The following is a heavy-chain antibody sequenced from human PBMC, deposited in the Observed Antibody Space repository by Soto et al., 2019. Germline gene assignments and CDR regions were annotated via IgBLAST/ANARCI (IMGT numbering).Heavy chain of an antibody. CDR2: IYSGSTT. CDR3: ARGYWVEGYGAGTYFDY. D-gene: IGHD2-15*01. V-gene: IGHV3-66*01. CDR1: GLSVTSNY. Sequence: EVQLVQSGGGLVQPGGSLRLSCAPSGLSVTSNYMAWVRQAPGKGLEWVSVIYSGSTTHHADSVKGRFTISRDSSSNTLYLQMSSLRVEDTALYYCARGYWVEGYGAGTYFDYWGQGTLVTVSS. J-gene: IGHJ4*02.